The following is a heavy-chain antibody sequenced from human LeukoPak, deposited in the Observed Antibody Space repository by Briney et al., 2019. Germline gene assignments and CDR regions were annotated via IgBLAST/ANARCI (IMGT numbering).Heavy chain of an antibody. J-gene: IGHJ6*02. D-gene: IGHD6-13*01. CDR2: IYYSGST. CDR1: GGSISSGDYY. CDR3: ARDSISIAAAVAHYYYGMDV. V-gene: IGHV4-30-4*01. Sequence: SETLSLTCTVSGGSISSGDYYWSWIRQPPGKGLEWIGYIYYSGSTYYNPSLKSRVTISVDTSKNQFSLKLSSVTAADTAVYYCARDSISIAAAVAHYYYGMDVWGQGTTVTVSS.